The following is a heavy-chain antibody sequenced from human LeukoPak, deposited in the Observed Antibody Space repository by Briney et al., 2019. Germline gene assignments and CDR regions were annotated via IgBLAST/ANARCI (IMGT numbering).Heavy chain of an antibody. CDR3: ARGLPRYYYFDY. J-gene: IGHJ4*02. CDR2: IYYSGST. D-gene: IGHD1-14*01. V-gene: IGHV4-59*01. Sequence: SETLSLTCTVSGGSISSYYWSWIRQPPGKGLEWIGYIYYSGSTNYNTSLKSRVTISVDTSKNQFSLKLSSVTAADTAVYYCARGLPRYYYFDYWGQGTLVTVSS. CDR1: GGSISSYY.